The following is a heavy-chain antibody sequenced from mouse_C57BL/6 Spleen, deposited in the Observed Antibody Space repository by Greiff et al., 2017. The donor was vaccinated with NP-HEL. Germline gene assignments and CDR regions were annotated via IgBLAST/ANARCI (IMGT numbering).Heavy chain of an antibody. D-gene: IGHD4-1*01. Sequence: VQLKESGPELVKPGASVKMSCKASGYTFTDYNMHWVKQSHGKSLEWIGYINPNNGGTSYNQKFKGKATLTVNKSSSTAYMELRSLTSEVSAVYYCATGPYYFAYWGQGTTLTVSS. CDR1: GYTFTDYN. J-gene: IGHJ2*01. CDR3: ATGPYYFAY. CDR2: INPNNGGT. V-gene: IGHV1-22*01.